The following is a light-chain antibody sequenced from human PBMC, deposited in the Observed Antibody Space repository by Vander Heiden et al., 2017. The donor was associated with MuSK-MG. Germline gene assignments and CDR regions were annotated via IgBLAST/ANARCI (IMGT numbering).Light chain of an antibody. V-gene: IGKV3-15*01. CDR1: QSVSTN. CDR3: QHYHNWPGWT. Sequence: EIVMTQSPVTLSVSPGERATVSCRASQSVSTNLAWFQQKRGQAPRLLIYNASTRATGTPARSSGSGYGTEFTLTISILQSEDFAVYYCQHYHNWPGWTFGQGTKVEIK. CDR2: NAS. J-gene: IGKJ1*01.